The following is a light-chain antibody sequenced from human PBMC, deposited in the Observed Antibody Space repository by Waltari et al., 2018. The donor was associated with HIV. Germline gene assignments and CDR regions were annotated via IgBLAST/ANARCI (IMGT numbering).Light chain of an antibody. V-gene: IGKV3-11*01. CDR3: HQRSSWPRT. CDR1: QSVSSY. J-gene: IGKJ2*01. CDR2: EAS. Sequence: DIVLTQSPATLSLSPGERATLSCRASQSVSSYFAWYQQTPGQAPRLLIYEASNRATGIPARFSGSGSGTDFTLTISSLEPEDFAVYYCHQRSSWPRTFGQGTKLEIK.